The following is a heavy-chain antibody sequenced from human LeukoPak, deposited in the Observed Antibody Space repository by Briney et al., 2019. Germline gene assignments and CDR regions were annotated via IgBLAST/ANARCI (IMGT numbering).Heavy chain of an antibody. D-gene: IGHD6-13*01. Sequence: GASVKVSCKASGYTFTSYAMHWVRQAPGQRLEWMGWINAGNGNTKYSQKFQGRVTITRDTSASTAYMELSSLRSEDTAVYYCARDGSSSWYSRGDFDYWGQGTLVTVSS. V-gene: IGHV1-3*01. CDR3: ARDGSSSWYSRGDFDY. CDR2: INAGNGNT. CDR1: GYTFTSYA. J-gene: IGHJ4*02.